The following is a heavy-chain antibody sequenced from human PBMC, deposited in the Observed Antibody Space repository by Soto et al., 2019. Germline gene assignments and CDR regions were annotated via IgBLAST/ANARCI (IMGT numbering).Heavy chain of an antibody. CDR3: ASNYYYDSSGYSEVFDY. Sequence: QVQLQESGPGLVKPSQTLSLTCTVSGGSISSGGYYWSWIRQHPGKGLEWIGYIYYSGSTYYNPSLKSRVTKSVDTSKNQFSLKLSSVTAADTAVYYCASNYYYDSSGYSEVFDYWGQGTLVTVSS. V-gene: IGHV4-31*03. J-gene: IGHJ4*02. CDR2: IYYSGST. CDR1: GGSISSGGYY. D-gene: IGHD3-22*01.